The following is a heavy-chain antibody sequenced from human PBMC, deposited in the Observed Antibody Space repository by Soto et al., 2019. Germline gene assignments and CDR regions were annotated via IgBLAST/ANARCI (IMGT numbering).Heavy chain of an antibody. CDR2: ISGSGGST. CDR3: AKAGGGARGSGGYLVRYYYCYMDV. Sequence: EVQLLESGGGLVQPGGSLRLSCAASGFTFSSYAMSWVRQAPGKGLEWVSAISGSGGSTYYADSVKGRFTISRDNSKNALYQQMNSLRDEDTAVYDCAKAGGGARGSGGYLVRYYYCYMDVGGKGTTVTVSS. J-gene: IGHJ6*03. CDR1: GFTFSSYA. V-gene: IGHV3-23*01. D-gene: IGHD3-10*01.